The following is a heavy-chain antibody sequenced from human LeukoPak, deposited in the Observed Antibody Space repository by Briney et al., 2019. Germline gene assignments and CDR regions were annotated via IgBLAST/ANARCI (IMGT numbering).Heavy chain of an antibody. D-gene: IGHD4-17*01. V-gene: IGHV3-23*01. J-gene: IGHJ4*02. CDR3: AKERQAGDYFTSDY. CDR1: GFDFSNYW. CDR2: INKSGGST. Sequence: GGSLRLSCAASGFDFSNYWMYWVRQAPGKGLEWVSAINKSGGSTYYAGSVKGRFTISRDNSKNTLYLQMNSLRAEDTAVYFCAKERQAGDYFTSDYWGQGTLVTVSS.